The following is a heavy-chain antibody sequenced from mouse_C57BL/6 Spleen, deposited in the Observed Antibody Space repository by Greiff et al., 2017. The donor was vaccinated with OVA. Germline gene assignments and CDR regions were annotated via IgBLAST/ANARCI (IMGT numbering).Heavy chain of an antibody. V-gene: IGHV1-75*01. CDR1: GYTFTDYY. D-gene: IGHD1-1*01. CDR2: IFPGSGST. Sequence: QVQLQQSGPELVKPGASVKISCKASGYTFTDYYINWVKQRPGQGLEWIGWIFPGSGSTYYNEKFKGKATLTVDTSSSTAYMLLSSLTSEDSAVYFCARSHYYGSSDSWYFDVWGTGTTVTVSS. J-gene: IGHJ1*03. CDR3: ARSHYYGSSDSWYFDV.